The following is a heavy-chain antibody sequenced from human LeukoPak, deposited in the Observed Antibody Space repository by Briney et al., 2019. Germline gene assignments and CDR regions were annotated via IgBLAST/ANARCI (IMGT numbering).Heavy chain of an antibody. J-gene: IGHJ6*03. Sequence: ASVKVSCKPSGYTFTSYGITWVRQTPGQGLEWMGWMNPNGGNTGYAQKFQGRVTITRNTSISTAYMELSSLRPEDTAVYYCARALRGTTVWPTYYYYMDVWGKGTTVTVSS. CDR3: ARALRGTTVWPTYYYYMDV. CDR1: GYTFTSYG. V-gene: IGHV1-8*03. D-gene: IGHD3-16*01. CDR2: MNPNGGNT.